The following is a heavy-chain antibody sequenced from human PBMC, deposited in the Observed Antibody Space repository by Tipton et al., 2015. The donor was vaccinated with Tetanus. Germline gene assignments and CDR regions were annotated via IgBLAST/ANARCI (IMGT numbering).Heavy chain of an antibody. CDR3: ARDGTTRAHGLED. D-gene: IGHD1-14*01. CDR1: EGTHS. CDR2: IIPIYGSV. J-gene: IGHJ4*02. V-gene: IGHV1-69*06. Sequence: QSGAEVKKPGSSVKISCEISEGTHSISWVRQAPGQGLEWMGGIIPIYGSVEYAQRFQGRLTLTADRSTSTLYMELTSLTSEDTAIYYCARDGTTRAHGLEDWGQGTRVTVSS.